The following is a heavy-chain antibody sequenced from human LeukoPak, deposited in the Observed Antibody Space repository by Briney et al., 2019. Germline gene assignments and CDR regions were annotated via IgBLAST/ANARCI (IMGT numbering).Heavy chain of an antibody. V-gene: IGHV5-51*01. D-gene: IGHD6-13*01. J-gene: IGHJ5*02. CDR2: IYPGDSDA. CDR1: GYSFTSYW. CDR3: ARTIAAAGTYNWFDP. Sequence: GESLKISCKGSGYSFTSYWIGWVRQMPGKGLKWMGIIYPGDSDARYSPSFQGQVTISADKSISTAYLQWSSLKASDTAMYYCARTIAAAGTYNWFDPWGQGTLVTVSS.